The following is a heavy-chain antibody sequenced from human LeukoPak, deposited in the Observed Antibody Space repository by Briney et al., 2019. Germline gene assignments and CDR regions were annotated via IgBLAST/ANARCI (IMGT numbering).Heavy chain of an antibody. Sequence: GGSLRLSCAASGFTFSSYWTSWVRQAPGKGLEWVANIKQDGSEKYYVDSVKGRFTISRDNAKNSLYLQMNSLRAEDTAVYYCARCVVPDYYMDVWGKGTTVTVSS. J-gene: IGHJ6*03. CDR2: IKQDGSEK. CDR1: GFTFSSYW. CDR3: ARCVVPDYYMDV. V-gene: IGHV3-7*01. D-gene: IGHD2-2*01.